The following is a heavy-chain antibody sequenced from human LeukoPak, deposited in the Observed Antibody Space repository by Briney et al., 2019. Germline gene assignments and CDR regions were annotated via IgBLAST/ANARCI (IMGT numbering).Heavy chain of an antibody. CDR2: IRYDGSNT. CDR1: GFTFSTYG. V-gene: IGHV3-30*02. CDR3: ARDRPNYHESDGHYYKRDGDH. J-gene: IGHJ5*02. Sequence: GGSLRLSCAASGFTFSTYGMHWVRQAPGKGLEWVAFIRYDGSNTYYTNSVKGRFTISRDNSKNTLYLQMNSLRAEDTAIYYCARDRPNYHESDGHYYKRDGDHWGQGTLVTASS. D-gene: IGHD3-10*01.